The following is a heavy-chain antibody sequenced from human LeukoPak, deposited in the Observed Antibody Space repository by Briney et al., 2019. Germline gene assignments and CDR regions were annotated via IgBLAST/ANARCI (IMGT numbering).Heavy chain of an antibody. CDR3: ARNGARPVLYAFDI. J-gene: IGHJ3*02. Sequence: PSETLSLTCAVSGGSINSSNWWSWVRQPPGKGLEWIGEIYHSGSTNYNPSLKSRVTISVDKSENQFSLKLSSVTAADTAVYYCARNGARPVLYAFDIWGQGTMVTVSS. CDR1: GGSINSSNW. D-gene: IGHD6-6*01. CDR2: IYHSGST. V-gene: IGHV4-4*02.